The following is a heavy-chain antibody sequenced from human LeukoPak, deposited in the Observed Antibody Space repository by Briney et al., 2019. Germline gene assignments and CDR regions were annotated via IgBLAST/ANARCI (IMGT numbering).Heavy chain of an antibody. CDR1: GFTVSSNY. CDR3: ARGGGVASLAETYFDY. Sequence: GGSLRLSCAASGFTVSSNYMSWVRQAPGKGLEWVSVIYSGGSTYYADSVKGRFTISRDNSKNTLYLQMNSLRAEDTAVYYCARGGGVASLAETYFDYWGQGTLVTVSS. V-gene: IGHV3-53*01. J-gene: IGHJ4*02. CDR2: IYSGGST. D-gene: IGHD2-15*01.